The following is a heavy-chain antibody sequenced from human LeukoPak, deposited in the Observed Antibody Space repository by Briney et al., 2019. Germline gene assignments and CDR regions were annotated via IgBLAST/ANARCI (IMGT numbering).Heavy chain of an antibody. V-gene: IGHV3-23*01. J-gene: IGHJ3*02. D-gene: IGHD2-2*01. CDR2: ISGSGGST. CDR3: AKANSSRGAFDI. Sequence: PGGSLRLSCAASGFTFSSYAMNWVRQAPGKGLEWVSGISGSGGSTYYADSVKGRFTISRDNSKNTLYLQMNSLRAEDTAVYYCAKANSSRGAFDIWGQGTMVTVSS. CDR1: GFTFSSYA.